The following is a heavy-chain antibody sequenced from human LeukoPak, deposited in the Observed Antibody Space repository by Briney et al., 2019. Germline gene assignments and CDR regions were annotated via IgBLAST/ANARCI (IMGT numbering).Heavy chain of an antibody. Sequence: PSETLSLTCTVSGGSISSGGYYWSWIRQHPGKGLEWIGYIYYSGSTYYNPSLKSRVTISVDTSKNQFSLKLSSVTAADTAVYYCARGTEGWFDPWGQGTLVTVSS. CDR1: GGSISSGGYY. J-gene: IGHJ5*02. CDR2: IYYSGST. CDR3: ARGTEGWFDP. V-gene: IGHV4-31*03.